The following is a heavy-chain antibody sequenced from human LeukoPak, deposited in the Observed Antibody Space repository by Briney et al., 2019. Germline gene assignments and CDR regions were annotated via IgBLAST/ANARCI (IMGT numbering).Heavy chain of an antibody. Sequence: QAGGSLRLSCAASGFAFSNFAMHWVRQAPGKGLEWVALISYDGSKKYYADSVKGRFTISRDTSKNTLYLQMNSLRTEDTAVCYCAREGHGGAIDYWGQGTLVTVSP. CDR3: AREGHGGAIDY. CDR1: GFAFSNFA. V-gene: IGHV3-30-3*01. CDR2: ISYDGSKK. D-gene: IGHD1-26*01. J-gene: IGHJ4*02.